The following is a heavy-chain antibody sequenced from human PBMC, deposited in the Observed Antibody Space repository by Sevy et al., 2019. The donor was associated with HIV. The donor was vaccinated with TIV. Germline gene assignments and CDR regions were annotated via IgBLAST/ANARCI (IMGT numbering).Heavy chain of an antibody. V-gene: IGHV3-33*01. J-gene: IGHJ4*02. Sequence: GGALRRSCAASGFTFSSYGMHWVRKAPGKGLEWVAVIWNDGSNKYYADSVKGRFTISRDNSKNTLYLQMNSLRAEDTAGYYGARDSPIVVVTAPLGFDYWGQGTLATISS. CDR2: IWNDGSNK. CDR3: ARDSPIVVVTAPLGFDY. D-gene: IGHD2-21*02. CDR1: GFTFSSYG.